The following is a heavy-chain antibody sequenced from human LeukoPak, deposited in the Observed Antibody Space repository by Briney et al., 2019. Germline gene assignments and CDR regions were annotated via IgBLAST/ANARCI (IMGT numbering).Heavy chain of an antibody. Sequence: SLRLSCAASGFTFDDYAMHWVRQAPGKGLEWVSGISWNSGSIGYADSVKGRFTISRDNAKNSLYLQMNSLRAEDTALYYCAKAMRPATTKPYHFDYWGQGTPVTVSS. CDR1: GFTFDDYA. J-gene: IGHJ4*02. D-gene: IGHD5-24*01. V-gene: IGHV3-9*01. CDR3: AKAMRPATTKPYHFDY. CDR2: ISWNSGSI.